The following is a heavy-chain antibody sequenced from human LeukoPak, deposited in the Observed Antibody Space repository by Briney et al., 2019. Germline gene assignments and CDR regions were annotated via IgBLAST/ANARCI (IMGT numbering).Heavy chain of an antibody. J-gene: IGHJ4*02. D-gene: IGHD3-10*01. CDR1: GGSFSGYY. CDR2: INQSGST. CDR3: ARLYGSCSYYRH. Sequence: SETLSLTCVVYGGSFSGYYWSWIRQPPGKGLEWIGEINQSGSTNYNPSLKSRVTISVDTSKNQCSLRVSSVTAADTAVYYCARLYGSCSYYRHWGQGTLVTVSS. V-gene: IGHV4-34*01.